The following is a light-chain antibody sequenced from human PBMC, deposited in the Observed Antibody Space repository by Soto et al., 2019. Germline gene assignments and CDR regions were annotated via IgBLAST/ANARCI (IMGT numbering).Light chain of an antibody. CDR2: GNN. J-gene: IGLJ1*01. V-gene: IGLV1-40*01. CDR1: SSNLGAPYD. CDR3: QSYDSSLSGYV. Sequence: QSVLTQPPSVSVAPGQTVIISCIGSSSNLGAPYDVNLFRQLPGTVPRLLIYGNNNRPSGVPDRFSGSKSGTSASLAITGLQAEDEADYYCQSYDSSLSGYVFGTGTKVTVL.